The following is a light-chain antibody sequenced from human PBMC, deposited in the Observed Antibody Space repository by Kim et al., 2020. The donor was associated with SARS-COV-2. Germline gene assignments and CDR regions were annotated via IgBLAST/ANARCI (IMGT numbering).Light chain of an antibody. CDR2: AAS. CDR3: QKYYSDPS. J-gene: IGKJ1*01. Sequence: GDRVTFTCRASQDISKYLGWYQQKPGKAPRLLIYAASTVQSGVPSRFSGTGSGTDFALTISSLQHEDVATYYCQKYYSDPSFGQGTKVDIK. CDR1: QDISKY. V-gene: IGKV1-27*01.